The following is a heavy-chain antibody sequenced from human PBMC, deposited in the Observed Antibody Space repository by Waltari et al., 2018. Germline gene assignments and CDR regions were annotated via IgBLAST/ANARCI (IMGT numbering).Heavy chain of an antibody. CDR2: ISGSDGRT. Sequence: EVQLVESGGGSVQPGGSLRLSCAASGFRFRSYAMSWVRQAPGRGGEWLSSISGSDGRTNYADSAKGRFTISRDNSKDTLFLQMNSLGVDDAAVYYCAKDLGGYSGSHWYFDVWGRGTLVTVSS. V-gene: IGHV3-23*04. CDR3: AKDLGGYSGSHWYFDV. D-gene: IGHD1-26*01. J-gene: IGHJ2*01. CDR1: GFRFRSYA.